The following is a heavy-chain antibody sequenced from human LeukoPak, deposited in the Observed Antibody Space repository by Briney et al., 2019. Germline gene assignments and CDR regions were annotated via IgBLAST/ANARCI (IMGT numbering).Heavy chain of an antibody. CDR2: IRSDGSTT. CDR1: RFTFSNFW. Sequence: GGSLRLSCVESRFTFSNFWMHWVRQAPGKGLVWVSRIRSDGSTTNYADSVKGRFTISRDNAKNNLYLQMNSLRAEDTAVYYCIRDWRNLAFDHWGHGTLVTVSS. D-gene: IGHD3-3*01. CDR3: IRDWRNLAFDH. V-gene: IGHV3-74*01. J-gene: IGHJ4*01.